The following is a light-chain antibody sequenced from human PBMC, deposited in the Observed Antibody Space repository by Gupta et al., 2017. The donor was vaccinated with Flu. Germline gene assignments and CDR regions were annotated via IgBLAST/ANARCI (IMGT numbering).Light chain of an antibody. CDR1: HNINTY. CDR2: DAS. V-gene: IGKV1-39*01. J-gene: IGKJ3*01. CDR3: QPTYTAPFT. Sequence: DIQMTQSPSSLSASVGDRVTITCRSSHNINTYLSWYQQKPGKAPEFLIYDASTLQSGVPSRFSGSGSGTDFSLIISSLQPEDFATYFCQPTYTAPFTFGPGPRVDI.